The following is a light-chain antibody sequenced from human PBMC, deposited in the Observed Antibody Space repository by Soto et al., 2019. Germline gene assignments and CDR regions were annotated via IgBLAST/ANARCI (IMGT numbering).Light chain of an antibody. Sequence: QSVLTQPPSVSAAPGQKVTISCSGSSSNIGNNFVTWYQQLPGTAPKLLIYDNNKRPSGIPDRFSGSQSGNTASLTVSGLQAADEADYYCKSYAGSNTYVFGTGTKVTVL. CDR1: SSNIGNNF. CDR3: KSYAGSNTYV. J-gene: IGLJ1*01. V-gene: IGLV1-51*01. CDR2: DNN.